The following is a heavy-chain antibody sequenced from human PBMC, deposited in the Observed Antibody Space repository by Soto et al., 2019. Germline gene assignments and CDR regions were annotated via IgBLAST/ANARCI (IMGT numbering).Heavy chain of an antibody. V-gene: IGHV4-30-4*01. Sequence: QVQLQESGPRLVKPSQTLSLTCSVSGASIRSGRYYWSWIRQSPRRGLEWIGYIYYTGTTDYNPAAKGQVSNLLENSKEQFSLTSTSVTAAHTAIYYCATVLHDYGTNRVDSWGQGTQVTVSS. J-gene: IGHJ5*01. CDR1: GASIRSGRYY. CDR2: IYYTGTT. D-gene: IGHD3-16*01. CDR3: ATVLHDYGTNRVDS.